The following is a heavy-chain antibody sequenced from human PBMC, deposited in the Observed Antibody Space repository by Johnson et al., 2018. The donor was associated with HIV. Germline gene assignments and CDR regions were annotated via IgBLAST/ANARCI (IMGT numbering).Heavy chain of an antibody. Sequence: VHLVESGGGFVQPGGSLRLSCAASGFTFSNYDMHWVRQITGKRLEWVSGIDTAGNTFYAGSVKGRFTISRENAKNSLYLQVHSLRAGDTALYYCARGSYDGDSFDIWGQGTVVTGSS. CDR3: ARGSYDGDSFDI. D-gene: IGHD1-26*01. J-gene: IGHJ3*02. V-gene: IGHV3-13*01. CDR1: GFTFSNYD. CDR2: IDTAGNT.